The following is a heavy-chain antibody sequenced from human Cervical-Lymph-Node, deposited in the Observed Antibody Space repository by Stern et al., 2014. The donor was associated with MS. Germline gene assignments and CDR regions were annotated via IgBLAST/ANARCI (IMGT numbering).Heavy chain of an antibody. CDR3: AQVGSGYYFSRH. CDR2: ISSSGSTI. D-gene: IGHD5-12*01. CDR1: GFTFSDHY. V-gene: IGHV3-11*01. Sequence: VQLVVSGGGLVKPGGSLRLYCAASGFTFSDHYMSWIRQAPGKGLEWVSYISSSGSTINYADSVKGRFTISRDNAKNSLYLQMNSLRAEDTAVYYCAQVGSGYYFSRHWGQGTLVTVSS. J-gene: IGHJ4*02.